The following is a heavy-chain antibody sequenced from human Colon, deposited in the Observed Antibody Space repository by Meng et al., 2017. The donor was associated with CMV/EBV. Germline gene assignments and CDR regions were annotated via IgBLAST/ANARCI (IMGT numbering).Heavy chain of an antibody. V-gene: IGHV3-7*01. D-gene: IGHD2-2*02. J-gene: IGHJ4*02. Sequence: CAASGFTFITYWMTSVRQLPRKRPRWVANINQDGNQKDLVDSVKRRFAVSRDNAKNSVSLQINSLRAEDTAVYYCARIGYSRSPLDYWGQGTLVTVSS. CDR1: GFTFITYW. CDR2: INQDGNQK. CDR3: ARIGYSRSPLDY.